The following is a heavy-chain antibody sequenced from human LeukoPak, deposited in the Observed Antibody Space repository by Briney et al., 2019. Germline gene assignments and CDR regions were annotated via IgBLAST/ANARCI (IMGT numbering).Heavy chain of an antibody. Sequence: GGSLRLSCAASGFTFSSYAMHWVRQAPGKGLEYVSAISSNGGSTYYANSVKGRFTISRDNSKNTVYLQMGSLRAEDMAVYDGARTGLAPGYWGQGTLVTVSS. CDR2: ISSNGGST. D-gene: IGHD2-21*01. J-gene: IGHJ4*02. CDR1: GFTFSSYA. V-gene: IGHV3-64*01. CDR3: ARTGLAPGY.